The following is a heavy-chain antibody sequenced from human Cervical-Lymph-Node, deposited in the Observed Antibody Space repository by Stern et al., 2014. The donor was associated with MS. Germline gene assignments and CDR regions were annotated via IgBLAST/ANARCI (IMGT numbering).Heavy chain of an antibody. CDR3: ARGGSSSPPFDY. J-gene: IGHJ4*02. CDR1: GGSISYYS. V-gene: IGHV4-59*01. D-gene: IGHD6-6*01. Sequence: QVQLQESGPGLVQPSETLSLTCTVSGGSISYYSLSWIRQPPGKGLEWLGYIYYRGSTNYNPSLKSRVTLSVDTYKNHFSPVLRSVTAADPAVYYCARGGSSSPPFDYWGQGTLVTVSS. CDR2: IYYRGST.